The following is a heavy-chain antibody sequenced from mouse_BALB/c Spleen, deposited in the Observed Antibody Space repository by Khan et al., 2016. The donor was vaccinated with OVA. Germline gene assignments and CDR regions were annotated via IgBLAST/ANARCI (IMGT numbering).Heavy chain of an antibody. CDR3: AREASNWDFSVAY. J-gene: IGHJ3*01. V-gene: IGHV1S136*01. CDR1: GYKFTNYV. Sequence: VQLQQSGPDLVKPGASVKMSCKASGYKFTNYVIHWVKQKPGQGLEWIGYINPYNDGIRNNEKFKGKATLTSDKSSSTAYMELSSLTSEDSAVYYCAREASNWDFSVAYWGQGTLVTVSA. CDR2: INPYNDGI. D-gene: IGHD4-1*01.